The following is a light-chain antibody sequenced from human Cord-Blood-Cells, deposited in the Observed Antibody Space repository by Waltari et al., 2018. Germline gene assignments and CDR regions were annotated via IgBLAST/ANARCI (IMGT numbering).Light chain of an antibody. CDR1: SSDVGGYNY. Sequence: QSALTQPPSASGSPGQSVTISCTGTSSDVGGYNYVSWYQQHPGKAPKLMIYEVSKLPSGFPDRFSGAKSGNTAALTVSGLHAEDEADYYCSSYAGSNNLVFGGGTKLTVL. CDR2: EVS. CDR3: SSYAGSNNLV. J-gene: IGLJ2*01. V-gene: IGLV2-8*01.